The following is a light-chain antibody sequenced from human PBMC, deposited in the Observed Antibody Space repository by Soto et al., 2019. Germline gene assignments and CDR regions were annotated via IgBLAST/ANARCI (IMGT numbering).Light chain of an antibody. Sequence: QSVLTQPASVSGSPGQSITISCIGTNTDVGGYNYVSWHQQLPGKAPKLMIYDVSKRPSGVPDRFSGSKSGNTASLTISGLQAEDEADYYCCSYAGTYTLVFGGGTKLTVL. CDR2: DVS. V-gene: IGLV2-11*01. CDR1: NTDVGGYNY. J-gene: IGLJ3*02. CDR3: CSYAGTYTLV.